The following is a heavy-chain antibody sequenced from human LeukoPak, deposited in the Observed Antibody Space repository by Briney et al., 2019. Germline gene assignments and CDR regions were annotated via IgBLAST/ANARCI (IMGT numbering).Heavy chain of an antibody. Sequence: PGGSLRLSCVASGITFSNYAVSWVRQAPGKGLEWVSVIYSGDSTYYADSVKGRFTVSRDNSKNTLYLQMNSLRAEDTAVYHCARSLGAIWSGLDVWGQGTTVTVSS. D-gene: IGHD1-26*01. J-gene: IGHJ6*02. CDR1: GITFSNYA. V-gene: IGHV3-66*01. CDR3: ARSLGAIWSGLDV. CDR2: IYSGDST.